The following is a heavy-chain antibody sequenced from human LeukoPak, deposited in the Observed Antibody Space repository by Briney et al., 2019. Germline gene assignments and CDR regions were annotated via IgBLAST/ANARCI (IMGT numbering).Heavy chain of an antibody. CDR3: ARFVLRFLEGIDY. Sequence: SETLSLTCTVSGGSISSGGYYWSWIRQHPGKGLEWIGYIYYSGSTYYNPSLKSRVTISVDTSKNQFSLKLSSVTAADTAVYYCARFVLRFLEGIDYWGQGTLVTVSS. D-gene: IGHD3-3*01. CDR2: IYYSGST. CDR1: GGSISSGGYY. J-gene: IGHJ4*02. V-gene: IGHV4-30-4*08.